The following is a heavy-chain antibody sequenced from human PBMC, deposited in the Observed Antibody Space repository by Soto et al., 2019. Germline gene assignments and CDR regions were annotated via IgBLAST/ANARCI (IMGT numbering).Heavy chain of an antibody. V-gene: IGHV4-31*03. CDR1: GGSISSGGYY. D-gene: IGHD4-4*01. CDR2: IYYSGST. J-gene: IGHJ5*02. CDR3: ARASDFTVTYNWFDP. Sequence: QVQLQESGPGLVKPSQTLSLTCTVSGGSISSGGYYWSWIRQHPGKGLEWSGYIYYSGSTYYNPSLKSRVTISVDTSKNQFSLKLSSVTAADTAVYYCARASDFTVTYNWFDPWGQGTLVTVSS.